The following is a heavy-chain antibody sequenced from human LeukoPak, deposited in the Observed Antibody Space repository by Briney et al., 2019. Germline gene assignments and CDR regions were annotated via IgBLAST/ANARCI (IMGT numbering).Heavy chain of an antibody. D-gene: IGHD2-2*01. CDR3: AIGSYAWDP. CDR2: ISGSGGST. J-gene: IGHJ5*02. V-gene: IGHV3-23*01. Sequence: GSLRTSCSALGITLRSQALGLVPQAPGKGLEWVSAISGSGGSTYYADSVKGRFTISRDNSKNTLYLQMNSLRAEDTAVYYCAIGSYAWDPWGQGTLVTVSS. CDR1: GITLRSQA.